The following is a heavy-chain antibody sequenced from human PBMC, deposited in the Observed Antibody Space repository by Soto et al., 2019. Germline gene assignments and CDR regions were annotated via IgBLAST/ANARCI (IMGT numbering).Heavy chain of an antibody. Sequence: SETLSLTCTVSGGSISSGGYYWSWIRQHPGKGLEWIGYIYYSGSTYYNPSLKSQVTISVNTSKNKFSLKLNSETASDTAVYYFASSRGYCSSTSCPREGWFDPWGQGTLVTVSS. V-gene: IGHV4-31*01. CDR2: IYYSGST. CDR3: ASSRGYCSSTSCPREGWFDP. D-gene: IGHD2-2*01. CDR1: GGSISSGGYY. J-gene: IGHJ5*02.